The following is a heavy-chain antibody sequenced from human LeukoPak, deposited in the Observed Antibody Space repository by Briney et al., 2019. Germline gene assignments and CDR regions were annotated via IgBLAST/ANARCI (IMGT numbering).Heavy chain of an antibody. CDR1: GYTFTAYY. V-gene: IGHV1-2*02. CDR3: ARGDIYWDY. J-gene: IGHJ4*02. CDR2: IHPNSGGT. D-gene: IGHD2-15*01. Sequence: ASVKVPCKASGYTFTAYYVHRVRQAPGQGLEWMGWIHPNSGGTKYAQNFQGRVTMTRDTSSSTAYMELSSLRSDDTAVYYCARGDIYWDYWGQGTQVTVSS.